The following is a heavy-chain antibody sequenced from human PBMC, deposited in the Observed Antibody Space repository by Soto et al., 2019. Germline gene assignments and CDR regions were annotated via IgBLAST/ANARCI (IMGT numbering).Heavy chain of an antibody. CDR3: ARDDYGGFDY. J-gene: IGHJ4*02. CDR2: IYYSGST. Sequence: QVQLQESGPGLVKPSETLSLTCTVSGGSISSYYWSWIRQPPGKGLEWIGYIYYSGSTNYNPSLKSRVTISVDTSKNQFSLKLNSVTAADTAVYYCARDDYGGFDYWGQGTLVTVSS. V-gene: IGHV4-59*01. D-gene: IGHD4-17*01. CDR1: GGSISSYY.